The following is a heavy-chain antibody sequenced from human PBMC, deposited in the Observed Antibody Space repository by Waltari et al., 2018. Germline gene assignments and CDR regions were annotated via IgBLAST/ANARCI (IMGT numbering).Heavy chain of an antibody. CDR3: ARDGPRGSGYYFDY. D-gene: IGHD3-22*01. CDR2: ISAYNGTT. CDR1: GGTFSSYA. Sequence: VQLVQSGAEVKKPGSSVKVSCKASGGTFSSYAISWVRQAPGQGLERMGWISAYNGTTNDAQKLQGRVTMTTSTSTSTAYMELRSLRSDDTAVYYCARDGPRGSGYYFDYWGQGTLVTVSS. V-gene: IGHV1-18*01. J-gene: IGHJ4*02.